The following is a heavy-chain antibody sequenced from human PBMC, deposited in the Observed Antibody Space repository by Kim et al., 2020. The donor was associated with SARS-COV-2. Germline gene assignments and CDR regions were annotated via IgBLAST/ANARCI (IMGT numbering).Heavy chain of an antibody. Sequence: GESLKISCKGSGYSFSNFWIVWVRQMPGKGLEVMGIVYPGDSDARYTPSFQGQVIISADKSISTAYLKWSSLKASDTAMYYCTRLTWGAGMVFPKEYREGRQGLDVWGQGTTVTVSS. CDR2: VYPGDSDA. CDR1: GYSFSNFW. V-gene: IGHV5-51*01. CDR3: TRLTWGAGMVFPKEYREGRQGLDV. D-gene: IGHD2-8*01. J-gene: IGHJ6*02.